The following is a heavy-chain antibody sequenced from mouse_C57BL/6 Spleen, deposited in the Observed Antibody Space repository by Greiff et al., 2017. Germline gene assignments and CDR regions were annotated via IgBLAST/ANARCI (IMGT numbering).Heavy chain of an antibody. CDR3: ARGSDYDAYYYAMDY. D-gene: IGHD2-4*01. J-gene: IGHJ4*01. V-gene: IGHV1-22*01. CDR1: GYTFTDYN. CDR2: INPNNGGT. Sequence: EVQLQQSGPELVKPGASVKMSCKASGYTFTDYNMHWVKQSHGKSLEWIGYINPNNGGTSYNQKFKGKATLTVNKSSSTAYMELRSLTSEDSAVYYCARGSDYDAYYYAMDYWGQGTSVTVSS.